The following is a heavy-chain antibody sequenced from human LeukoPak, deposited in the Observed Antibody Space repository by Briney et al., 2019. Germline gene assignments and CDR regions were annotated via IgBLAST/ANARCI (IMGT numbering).Heavy chain of an antibody. D-gene: IGHD4-23*01. J-gene: IGHJ4*02. CDR3: ARGGGGNGFDY. CDR2: IYYSRST. CDR1: GGSISSGDYY. V-gene: IGHV4-30-4*08. Sequence: SETLSLTCIVSGGSISSGDYYWSWIRQPPGKGLEWIGYIYYSRSTYYNPSLKSRVTISVDTSKNQFSLKLSSVTAADTAVYYCARGGGGNGFDYWGQGTLVTVSS.